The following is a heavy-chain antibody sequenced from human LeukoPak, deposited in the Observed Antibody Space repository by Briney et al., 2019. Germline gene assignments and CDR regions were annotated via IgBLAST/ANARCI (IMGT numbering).Heavy chain of an antibody. J-gene: IGHJ4*02. CDR3: ARRSGVAVAGAFDY. Sequence: PGGSLRLSCAASGFTFRTYWMSWVRQAPGKGLEWVANIKQDGNEKYYVDSVKGRFTISRDNAKNTLYLQMNSLRAEDTAVYFCARRSGVAVAGAFDYWGQGTLVTVSS. CDR1: GFTFRTYW. CDR2: IKQDGNEK. V-gene: IGHV3-7*03. D-gene: IGHD6-19*01.